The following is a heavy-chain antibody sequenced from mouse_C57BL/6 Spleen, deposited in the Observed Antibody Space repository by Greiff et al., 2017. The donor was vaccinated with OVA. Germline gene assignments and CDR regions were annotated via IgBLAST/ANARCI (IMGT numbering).Heavy chain of an antibody. CDR3: ARHGAVRAWFAY. CDR2: FYPGSGSI. D-gene: IGHD2-14*01. J-gene: IGHJ3*01. CDR1: GYTFTEYT. Sequence: VKLMESGAELVKPGASVKLSCKASGYTFTEYTIHWVKQRSGQGLEWIGWFYPGSGSIKYNEKFKDKATLTADKSSSTVFMVLSRLTSEDSAVYFCARHGAVRAWFAYWGQGTLVTVSA. V-gene: IGHV1-62-2*01.